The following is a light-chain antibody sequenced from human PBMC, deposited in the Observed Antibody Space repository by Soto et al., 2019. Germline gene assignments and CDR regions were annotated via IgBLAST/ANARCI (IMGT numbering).Light chain of an antibody. CDR2: DAS. CDR3: QQYNNYSWT. CDR1: QNIGSW. V-gene: IGKV1-5*01. Sequence: DIRMTQSPSSLSAFVGDRVTITCRASQNIGSWLDCYQQKPGKAPKLLIYDASVLESGVPSRFSGSGSGTEFTLTITILQPGDFATYYCQQYNNYSWTFGQGTKVDI. J-gene: IGKJ1*01.